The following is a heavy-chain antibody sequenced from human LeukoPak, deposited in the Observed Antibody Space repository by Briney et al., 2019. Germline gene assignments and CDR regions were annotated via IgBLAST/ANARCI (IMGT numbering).Heavy chain of an antibody. D-gene: IGHD2-2*01. CDR2: IIPIFGTA. V-gene: IGHV1-69*13. CDR3: AREGGERQYQLLLRAFDI. CDR1: GGTFSSYA. Sequence: SVKVSCKASGGTFSSYAISWVRQAPGQGLEWMGGIIPIFGTANYAQKFQGRVTITADESTSTAYMELSSLRSEDTAVYYCAREGGERQYQLLLRAFDIWGQGTMVTVSS. J-gene: IGHJ3*02.